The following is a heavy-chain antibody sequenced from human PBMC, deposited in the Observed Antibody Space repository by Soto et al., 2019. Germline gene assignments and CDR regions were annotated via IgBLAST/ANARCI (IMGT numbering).Heavy chain of an antibody. D-gene: IGHD3-22*01. CDR3: ARDRPYDYDSSGSPFEI. CDR1: GFTFSSWA. Sequence: GGSLPLSSPSTGFTFSSWAMQWVRKDPDSGLEWVAVISYDGSNKYYADSVKGRFTISRDNSKNTLYLQMNSLRAEDTAVYYCARDRPYDYDSSGSPFEIWGQGRMVTGS. J-gene: IGHJ3*02. V-gene: IGHV3-30-3*01. CDR2: ISYDGSNK.